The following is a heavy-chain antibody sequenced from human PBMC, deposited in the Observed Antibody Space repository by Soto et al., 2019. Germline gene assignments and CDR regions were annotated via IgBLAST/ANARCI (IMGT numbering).Heavy chain of an antibody. CDR2: ISAYNGNT. D-gene: IGHD2-15*01. Sequence: ASVKVSCKASGYTFTSYGISWVRQAPGQGLEWMGWISAYNGNTNYAQKLQGRVTMTTDTSTSTAYMELSSLRSEDTAVYYCARGAVDSAVVVAASIDYWGQGTLVTVSS. V-gene: IGHV1-18*01. J-gene: IGHJ4*02. CDR1: GYTFTSYG. CDR3: ARGAVDSAVVVAASIDY.